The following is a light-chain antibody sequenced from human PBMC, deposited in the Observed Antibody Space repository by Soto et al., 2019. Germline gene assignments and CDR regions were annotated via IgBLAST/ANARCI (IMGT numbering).Light chain of an antibody. V-gene: IGKV2-28*01. CDR3: QHYDGSSMYT. CDR2: LGS. J-gene: IGKJ2*01. CDR1: QSLLHKNGFNY. Sequence: DIVMTQSPLSLPVTPGEPAAISCRSSQSLLHKNGFNYLDWYLQKPGQSPQLLIFLGSNRASGVPDRFSGSGSGTEFTLKITRVEAEDFATYYCQHYDGSSMYTFGQGTKVDIK.